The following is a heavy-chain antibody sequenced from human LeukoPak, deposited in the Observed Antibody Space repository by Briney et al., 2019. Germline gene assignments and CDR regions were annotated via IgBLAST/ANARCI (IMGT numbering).Heavy chain of an antibody. CDR3: ARRVTTDD. CDR2: IKQDGSEK. CDR1: GFTFSSYW. J-gene: IGHJ4*02. V-gene: IGHV3-7*03. D-gene: IGHD4-17*01. Sequence: GGSLRLSCAASGFTFSSYWISWVRQAPGKGLEWVANIKQDGSEKYYVDSVKGRFTISRDNAKNSLYLQMNSLRAEDTAVYYCARRVTTDDGGQGTLVTVSS.